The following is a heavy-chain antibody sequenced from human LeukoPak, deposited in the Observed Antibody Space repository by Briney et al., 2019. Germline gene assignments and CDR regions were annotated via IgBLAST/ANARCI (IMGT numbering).Heavy chain of an antibody. J-gene: IGHJ4*02. CDR3: ARRQIDCSTTSCYVDY. D-gene: IGHD2-2*01. Sequence: ASVKVSCKASGYTFTDYYINWIRQAPGQGLEWMGWINPNRGGTSYAQNFQGRVAMTRDTPITTAYMELSRLRSDDTAVYYCARRQIDCSTTSCYVDYWGQGTLVTVSS. CDR2: INPNRGGT. V-gene: IGHV1-2*02. CDR1: GYTFTDYY.